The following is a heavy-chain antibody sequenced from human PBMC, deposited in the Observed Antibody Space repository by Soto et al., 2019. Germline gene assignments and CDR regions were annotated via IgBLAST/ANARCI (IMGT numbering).Heavy chain of an antibody. V-gene: IGHV1-58*01. CDR1: GFTFTSSA. D-gene: IGHD2-8*01. CDR2: IAVGSGYT. J-gene: IGHJ4*02. CDR3: AADAKAWQQMVPSDY. Sequence: GASVKVSCKASGFTFTSSAFQWVRQARGQRLEWIGWIAVGSGYTNYAQRFQDRVTLTRDMSTATTYMELSRLTSEDTAIYYCAADAKAWQQMVPSDYWGQGTLVTFSS.